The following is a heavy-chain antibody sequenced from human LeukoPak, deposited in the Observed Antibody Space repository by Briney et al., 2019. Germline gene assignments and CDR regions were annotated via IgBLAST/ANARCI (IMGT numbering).Heavy chain of an antibody. CDR3: ARDSTDYYYYYYMDV. CDR2: IRGSGSET. J-gene: IGHJ6*03. V-gene: IGHV3-23*01. CDR1: GFTFNSYA. D-gene: IGHD3-3*02. Sequence: GGSLRLSCAGSGFTFNSYAMSWVRQAPGKGLEWVSGIRGSGSETYYADSVKGRFTISRDNSKNTLYLQMNSLRAEDTAVYYCARDSTDYYYYYYMDVWGKGTTVTVSS.